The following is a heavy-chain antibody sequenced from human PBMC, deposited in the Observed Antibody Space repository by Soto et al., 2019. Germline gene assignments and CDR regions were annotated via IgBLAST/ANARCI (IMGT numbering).Heavy chain of an antibody. V-gene: IGHV3-33*01. CDR3: ARDPGIAAQYYGMDV. CDR1: GFTFSSYG. J-gene: IGHJ6*02. Sequence: QVQLVESGGGVVQPGRSLRLSCAASGFTFSSYGMHWVRQAPGKGLEWVAVIWYDGSNKYYADSVKGRFTISRDNSKNTLYLQMNSLRDEDTAVYYGARDPGIAAQYYGMDVWGQGTTVTVSS. CDR2: IWYDGSNK. D-gene: IGHD6-6*01.